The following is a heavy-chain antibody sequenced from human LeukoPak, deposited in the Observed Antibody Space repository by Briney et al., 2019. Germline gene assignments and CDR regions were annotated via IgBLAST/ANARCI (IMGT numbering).Heavy chain of an antibody. V-gene: IGHV4-30-2*01. CDR3: ARVVSNYYFDY. J-gene: IGHJ4*02. Sequence: PSETLSLTCAVSGGSISSGGYSWSWIRQPPGKGLEWIGYIYHSGSTYHNPSLKSRVTISVDRSKNQFSLKLSSVTAADTAVYYCARVVSNYYFDYWGQGTLVTVSS. CDR2: IYHSGST. D-gene: IGHD4-11*01. CDR1: GGSISSGGYS.